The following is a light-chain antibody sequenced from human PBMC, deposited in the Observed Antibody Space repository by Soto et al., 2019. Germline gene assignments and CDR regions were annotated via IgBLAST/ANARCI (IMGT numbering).Light chain of an antibody. V-gene: IGLV4-69*01. CDR1: SGHSSYA. Sequence: QSVLTQSPSASASLGASVKLTCTLSSGHSSYAIAWHQQQPEKGPRYLMKLSSDGSHSKGDGIPDRFLGSSSGAERYLTISSLQSEDEADYYCQTWDTGARVVFGGGTKVTVL. CDR2: LSSDGSH. J-gene: IGLJ2*01. CDR3: QTWDTGARVV.